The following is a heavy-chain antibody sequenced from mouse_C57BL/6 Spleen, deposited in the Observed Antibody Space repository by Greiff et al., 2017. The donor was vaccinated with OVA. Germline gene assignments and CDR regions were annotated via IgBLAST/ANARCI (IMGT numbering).Heavy chain of an antibody. CDR3: TSPVIITTVVAPFAY. J-gene: IGHJ3*01. CDR2: IDPETGGT. CDR1: GYTFTDYE. Sequence: QVQLQQSGAELVRPGASVTLSCKASGYTFTDYEMHWVKQTPVHGLEWIGAIDPETGGTAYNQKFKGKAILTADKSSSTAYMELRSLTSEDSAVYYCTSPVIITTVVAPFAYWGQGTLVTVSA. D-gene: IGHD1-1*01. V-gene: IGHV1-15*01.